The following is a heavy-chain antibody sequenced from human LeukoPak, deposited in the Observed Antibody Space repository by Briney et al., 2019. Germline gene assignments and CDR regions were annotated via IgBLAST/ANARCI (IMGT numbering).Heavy chain of an antibody. D-gene: IGHD2-2*02. CDR2: INPSGGST. Sequence: ASVKVCCKASGYTFTSYYMHWVRQAPGQGLEWMGIINPSGGSTSYAQKFQGRVTMTRDTSTSTVYMELSSLRSEDTAVYYCAREGYCSSTSCYIRGLGDYYYGMDVWGQGTTVTVSS. CDR1: GYTFTSYY. J-gene: IGHJ6*02. V-gene: IGHV1-46*01. CDR3: AREGYCSSTSCYIRGLGDYYYGMDV.